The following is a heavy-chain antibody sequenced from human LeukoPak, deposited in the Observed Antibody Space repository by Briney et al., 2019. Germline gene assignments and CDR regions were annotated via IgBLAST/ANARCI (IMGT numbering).Heavy chain of an antibody. CDR3: ARTGIDYGDYGLLDY. J-gene: IGHJ4*02. D-gene: IGHD4-17*01. CDR1: GYTFTKCG. CDR2: ISAYNGHT. Sequence: GASVKVSCKASGYTFTKCGITWVRQAPGQGPEWVGWISAYNGHTESAQKFQGRVTMTTDTSTNTAYMELRSLGSDDTAVYYCARTGIDYGDYGLLDYWGQGSLVTVSS. V-gene: IGHV1-18*01.